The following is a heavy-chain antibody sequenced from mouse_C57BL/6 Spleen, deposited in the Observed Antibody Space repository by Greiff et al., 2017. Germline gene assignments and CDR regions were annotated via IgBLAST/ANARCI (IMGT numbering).Heavy chain of an antibody. CDR1: GYTFTSYW. J-gene: IGHJ4*01. D-gene: IGHD2-4*01. CDR2: IDPSDSYT. Sequence: QVQLQQPGAELVKPGASVKLSCKASGYTFTSYWMQWVKQRPGQGLEWIGEIDPSDSYTNYNQKFKGKATLTVDTSSSTAYMQLSSLTSEDSAVYYCARREDYDYDGGMDYWGQGTSVTVSS. V-gene: IGHV1-50*01. CDR3: ARREDYDYDGGMDY.